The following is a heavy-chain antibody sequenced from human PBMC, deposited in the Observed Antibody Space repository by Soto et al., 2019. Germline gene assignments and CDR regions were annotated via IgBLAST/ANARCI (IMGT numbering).Heavy chain of an antibody. D-gene: IGHD2-15*01. Sequence: QVQLVQSGAEVKKPGASVKVSCKASGYTFTSYYMHWVRQAPGQGLEWMGIINPSGGSTSYAQKFQGRVTMTRDTSTSTVYMELSSLRSEDTAVYYCARDMVDRFHYYYMDVWGKGTTVTVSS. V-gene: IGHV1-46*03. J-gene: IGHJ6*03. CDR1: GYTFTSYY. CDR3: ARDMVDRFHYYYMDV. CDR2: INPSGGST.